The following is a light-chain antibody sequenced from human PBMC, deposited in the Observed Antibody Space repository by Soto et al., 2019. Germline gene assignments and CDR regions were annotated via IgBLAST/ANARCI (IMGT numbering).Light chain of an antibody. V-gene: IGKV3-20*01. Sequence: EIVLTQSPGTLSLSPGERATLSCTASQSVTSSYSAWQHQKPGQAPRLLIYDASNRATGIPDRFSGSGSGADFLLTSSRLEHEGFAVSYCQQYSSSPRAFGQRTPVEIK. J-gene: IGKJ1*01. CDR3: QQYSSSPRA. CDR1: QSVTSSY. CDR2: DAS.